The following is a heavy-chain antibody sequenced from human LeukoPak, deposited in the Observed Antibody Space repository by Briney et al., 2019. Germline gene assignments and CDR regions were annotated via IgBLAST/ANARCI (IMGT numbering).Heavy chain of an antibody. CDR1: GGSFTAFY. J-gene: IGHJ6*03. CDR3: ARRGVTPNYYMDV. CDR2: VSHSGIT. V-gene: IGHV4-34*01. Sequence: TETLSLTCNVSGGSFTAFYWNWIRQPPGKGLEWIGEVSHSGITRYNPSLKSRVTLSVDTSKNQFSLKLSSVTAADTAVYYCARRGVTPNYYMDVWGKGTTVTVSS. D-gene: IGHD2-21*02.